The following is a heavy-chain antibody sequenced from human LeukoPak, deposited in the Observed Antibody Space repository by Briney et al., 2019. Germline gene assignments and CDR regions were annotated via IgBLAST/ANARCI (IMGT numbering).Heavy chain of an antibody. CDR1: GGSISGSY. CDR2: IYYSGST. J-gene: IGHJ6*03. V-gene: IGHV4-59*12. Sequence: SETLSLTCTVSGGSISGSYWSWIRQPPGKGLEWVGYIYYSGSTYYNPSLKSRVTISVDTSKNQFSLKLSSVTAADTAVYYCARDSRVYSNFRRGYYYYMDVWGKGTTVTVSS. CDR3: ARDSRVYSNFRRGYYYYMDV. D-gene: IGHD4-11*01.